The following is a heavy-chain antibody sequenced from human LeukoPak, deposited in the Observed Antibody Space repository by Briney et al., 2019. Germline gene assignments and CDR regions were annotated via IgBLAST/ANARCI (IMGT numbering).Heavy chain of an antibody. V-gene: IGHV4-59*01. CDR3: ARAAAIVRYFHN. Sequence: PSETLSLTCTVSGGSISSYYWSWIRQPAGKGLEWIGYIYYSGSTNYNPSLKSRVTISVDTSKNQFSLKLSSVTAADTAVYYCARAAAIVRYFHNWGQGTLVTVSS. CDR1: GGSISSYY. J-gene: IGHJ1*01. CDR2: IYYSGST. D-gene: IGHD2-21*01.